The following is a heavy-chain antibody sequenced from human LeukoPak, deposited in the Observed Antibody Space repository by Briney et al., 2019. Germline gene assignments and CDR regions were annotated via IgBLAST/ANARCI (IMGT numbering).Heavy chain of an antibody. CDR3: ARDLYDSSGPGGDY. CDR1: GFTFSSYE. V-gene: IGHV3-48*03. CDR2: ISSSGSTI. D-gene: IGHD3-22*01. J-gene: IGHJ4*02. Sequence: PGGSLRLSCAASGFTFSSYEMNWVRQAPGKGLEWVSYISSSGSTIYYADSVKGRFTISRDNAKNSLYLQMNSLRAEDTAVYYCARDLYDSSGPGGDYWGQGTLVTVSS.